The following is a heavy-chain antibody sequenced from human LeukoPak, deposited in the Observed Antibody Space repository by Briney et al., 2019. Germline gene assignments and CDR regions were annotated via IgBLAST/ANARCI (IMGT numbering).Heavy chain of an antibody. Sequence: ASVKVSCTASGYTFTGYYIHWVRQAPGQGLGWMGWINPNSGGISYAQKFPGRVTMTRDTSISTVSMELSRLRYDDTAVYYCARDSVGEGTGDWGQGTLVTVSS. V-gene: IGHV1-2*02. J-gene: IGHJ4*02. CDR2: INPNSGGI. CDR1: GYTFTGYY. D-gene: IGHD3-16*01. CDR3: ARDSVGEGTGD.